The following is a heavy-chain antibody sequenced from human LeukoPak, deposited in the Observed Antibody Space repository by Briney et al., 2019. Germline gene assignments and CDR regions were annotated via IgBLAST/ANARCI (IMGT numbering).Heavy chain of an antibody. D-gene: IGHD2-2*01. CDR1: GGSLSSGDYY. V-gene: IGHV4-30-4*01. CDR3: ARALQYQLPSHFDY. J-gene: IGHJ4*02. Sequence: SQTLSLTCTVSGGSLSSGDYYWSWIRQPPGKGLEWLGYIYYSGSTYYNPSLKSRVTISVDTSKNQFSLKLSSVTAADTAVYYCARALQYQLPSHFDYWGQGTLVTVSS. CDR2: IYYSGST.